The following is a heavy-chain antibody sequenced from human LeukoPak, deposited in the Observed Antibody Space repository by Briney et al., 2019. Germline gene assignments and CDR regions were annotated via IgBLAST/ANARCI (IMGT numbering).Heavy chain of an antibody. CDR1: GYTFSNYN. CDR3: ARVRDGYNDAYDI. Sequence: ASVKVSCKASGYTFSNYNIHWVRQAPGQGLERMGIVNPSGDSTNYAQNFQGRVTMTGDTSTSTVYMELSSLRSEDTAVYYCARVRDGYNDAYDIWGQGTMVTVPS. CDR2: VNPSGDST. D-gene: IGHD5-24*01. J-gene: IGHJ3*02. V-gene: IGHV1-46*01.